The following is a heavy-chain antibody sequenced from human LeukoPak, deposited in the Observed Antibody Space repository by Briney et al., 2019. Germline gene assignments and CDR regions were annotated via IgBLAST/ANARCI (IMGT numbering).Heavy chain of an antibody. CDR1: GGSISSSSYY. V-gene: IGHV4-39*01. Sequence: SETLSLTCTVSGGSISSSSYYWGWIRQPPGKGLEWIGSIYYSGSTYYNPSLKSRVTISVDTSKNQFSLKLSSVTAADTAVYYCARLGYCSGGSCYGDYWGRGTLVTVSS. CDR2: IYYSGST. D-gene: IGHD2-15*01. CDR3: ARLGYCSGGSCYGDY. J-gene: IGHJ4*02.